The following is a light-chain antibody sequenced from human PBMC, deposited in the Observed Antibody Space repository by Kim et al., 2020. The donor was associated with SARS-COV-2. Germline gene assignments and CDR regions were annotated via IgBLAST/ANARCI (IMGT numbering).Light chain of an antibody. J-gene: IGKJ4*01. Sequence: VAADERASLSWRASQNVSSNLVWSPQKPGQEPKHLIYGASTRATGVPARFTGSGSGTEFTHNISSLQSEDFAVYYCQQYKNWPLTFGGGTRVETK. CDR2: GAS. V-gene: IGKV3D-15*01. CDR1: QNVSSN. CDR3: QQYKNWPLT.